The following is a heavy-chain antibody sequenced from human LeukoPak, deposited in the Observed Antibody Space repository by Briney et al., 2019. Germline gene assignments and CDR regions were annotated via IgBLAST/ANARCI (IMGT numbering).Heavy chain of an antibody. D-gene: IGHD3-10*01. CDR3: ARAKVVRGVIDWFDP. Sequence: SETLSLTCTVSGGSISSYYWSWIRQPPGKGLEWIGYIYYSGSTNYNPSLKSRVTISVDTSKNQFSLKLGSVTAADTAVYYCARAKVVRGVIDWFDPWGQGTLVTVSS. CDR1: GGSISSYY. J-gene: IGHJ5*02. V-gene: IGHV4-59*01. CDR2: IYYSGST.